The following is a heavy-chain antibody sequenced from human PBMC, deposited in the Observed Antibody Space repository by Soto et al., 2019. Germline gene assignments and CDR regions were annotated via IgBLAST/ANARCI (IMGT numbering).Heavy chain of an antibody. J-gene: IGHJ3*02. CDR3: AKDSRAVAGTPDAFDI. V-gene: IGHV3-23*01. CDR1: GFTFSSYA. D-gene: IGHD6-19*01. Sequence: GGSLRLSCAASGFTFSSYAMSWVRQAPGKGLEWVSAISGSGGSTYYADSVKGRFTISRDNSKNTLYLQMNSLRAEGTAVYYCAKDSRAVAGTPDAFDIWGQGTMVTVSS. CDR2: ISGSGGST.